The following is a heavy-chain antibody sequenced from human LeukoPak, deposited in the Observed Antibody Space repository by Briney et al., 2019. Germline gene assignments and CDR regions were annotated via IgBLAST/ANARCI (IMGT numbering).Heavy chain of an antibody. D-gene: IGHD2-15*01. Sequence: GGSLRLSCAVSGFTVSSNYISWVRQAPGKGLEWVSVIYSGGTTYYADSVKGRFTISRDNSKNTLYLQMDSLRAEDTAVYCCARDLGGTGTFDIWGQGTMVTVSS. CDR2: IYSGGTT. J-gene: IGHJ3*02. V-gene: IGHV3-66*01. CDR3: ARDLGGTGTFDI. CDR1: GFTVSSNY.